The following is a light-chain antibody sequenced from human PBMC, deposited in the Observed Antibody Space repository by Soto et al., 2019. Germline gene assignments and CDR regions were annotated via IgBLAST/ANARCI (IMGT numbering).Light chain of an antibody. V-gene: IGLV2-14*01. CDR3: SSYTSSATLVV. Sequence: QSALTQPASVSGSPGQSITISCTGTSSDVGAYNYVSWYQQHPGKAPKLMIFEVTYRASGVSIRFSGSKSGNTASLTISGLQAEDEADYYCSSYTSSATLVVFGGGTKVTVL. CDR2: EVT. J-gene: IGLJ3*02. CDR1: SSDVGAYNY.